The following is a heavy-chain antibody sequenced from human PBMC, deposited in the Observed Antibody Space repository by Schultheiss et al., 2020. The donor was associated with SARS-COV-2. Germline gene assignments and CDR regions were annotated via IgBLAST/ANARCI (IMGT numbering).Heavy chain of an antibody. J-gene: IGHJ6*03. CDR2: INPNSGGT. V-gene: IGHV1-2*02. Sequence: ASVKVSCKASGYTFTGYYMHWVRQAPGQGLEWMGWINPNSGGTNYAQKFQGRVTMTRDTSISTAYMELSRLRSDDTAVYYCARVAGGYNSYYYYMDIWGKGTTVTVSS. CDR3: ARVAGGYNSYYYYMDI. D-gene: IGHD5-24*01. CDR1: GYTFTGYY.